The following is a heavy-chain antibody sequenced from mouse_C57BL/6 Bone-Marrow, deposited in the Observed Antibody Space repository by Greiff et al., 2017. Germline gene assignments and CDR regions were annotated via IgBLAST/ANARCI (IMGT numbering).Heavy chain of an antibody. CDR3: ARHRGYLSYYAMDY. Sequence: EVKLVESGGGLVQPGGSLKLSRAASGFTFSDYYMYWVRQTPEQRLEWVAYISNGGGSTYYPDTVKGRFTISRDNAKNTLYLQMSRLKSEDTAMYYCARHRGYLSYYAMDYWGQGTSVTVSS. CDR1: GFTFSDYY. J-gene: IGHJ4*01. D-gene: IGHD2-2*01. CDR2: ISNGGGST. V-gene: IGHV5-12*01.